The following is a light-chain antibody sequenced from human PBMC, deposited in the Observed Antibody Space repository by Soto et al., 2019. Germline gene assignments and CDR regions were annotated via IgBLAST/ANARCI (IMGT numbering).Light chain of an antibody. CDR1: SSDIGGYNF. CDR3: CSYAGSYTV. J-gene: IGLJ3*02. Sequence: QSALTQPASVSGSPGQSITISCTGTSSDIGGYNFVSWYQHHPGKAPKLLIHDVSNRPSGVSSRFSGSKSGNTASLTISGLQAEDEADYYCCSYAGSYTVFGGGTKLTVL. CDR2: DVS. V-gene: IGLV2-14*03.